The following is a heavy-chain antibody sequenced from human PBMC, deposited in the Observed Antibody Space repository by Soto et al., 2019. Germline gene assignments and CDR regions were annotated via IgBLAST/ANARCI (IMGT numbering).Heavy chain of an antibody. CDR1: GFTFSSYA. D-gene: IGHD5-18*01. Sequence: GGSLRLSCAASGFTFSSYAMSWVRQAPGKGLEWVSAISGSGGSTYYADSVKGRFTISRDNSKNTLYLQMNSLRAEDTAVYYCAKDPRPLFRIDTAMVFYDYWGQGTLVTVSS. CDR3: AKDPRPLFRIDTAMVFYDY. J-gene: IGHJ4*02. V-gene: IGHV3-23*01. CDR2: ISGSGGST.